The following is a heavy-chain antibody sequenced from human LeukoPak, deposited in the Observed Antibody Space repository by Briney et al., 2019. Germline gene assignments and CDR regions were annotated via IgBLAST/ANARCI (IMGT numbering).Heavy chain of an antibody. D-gene: IGHD3-10*01. V-gene: IGHV3-48*02. Sequence: PGGSLRLSCAASGFTFSSYSMNWVRQAPGKGLEWGSSISSSSGKTYYAHSVKGRFTIPRDNANTSLYLQINSLRDEDTAVYYCARYVWFGTSQRVDYWGQGTLVTVS. CDR1: GFTFSSYS. J-gene: IGHJ4*02. CDR3: ARYVWFGTSQRVDY. CDR2: ISSSSGKT.